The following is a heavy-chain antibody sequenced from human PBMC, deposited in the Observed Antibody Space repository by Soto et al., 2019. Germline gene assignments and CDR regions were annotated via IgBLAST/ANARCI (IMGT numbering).Heavy chain of an antibody. V-gene: IGHV3-11*05. Sequence: QVQLVESGGGLVKPGGSLRLSCAASGFTFSDYYMSWIRQAPGKGLEWVSYISSSSSYTNYADSVKGRFTISRDNAKNSVDLQMNGLRAEDTAVYYCARYGIVGATPGNFDYWGQGTLVTVSS. CDR2: ISSSSSYT. J-gene: IGHJ4*02. CDR3: ARYGIVGATPGNFDY. CDR1: GFTFSDYY. D-gene: IGHD1-26*01.